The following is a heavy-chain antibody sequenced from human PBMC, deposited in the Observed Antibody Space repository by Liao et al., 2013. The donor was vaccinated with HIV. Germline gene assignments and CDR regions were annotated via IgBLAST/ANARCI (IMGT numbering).Heavy chain of an antibody. D-gene: IGHD7-27*01. CDR3: AREELGVDY. Sequence: QVQLQESGPRLVKPSETLSLTCTISGGSINSYYWSWIRQPAGKGLEWLGRIYSSGSTDYNPSLKSRVTMSVDTSKNQLSLKLNSVTAADTAVYYCAREELGVDYWGQGTLVTVSS. V-gene: IGHV4-4*07. J-gene: IGHJ4*02. CDR2: IYSSGST. CDR1: GGSINSYY.